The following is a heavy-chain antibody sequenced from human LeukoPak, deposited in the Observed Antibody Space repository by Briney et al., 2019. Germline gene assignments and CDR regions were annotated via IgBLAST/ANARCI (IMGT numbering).Heavy chain of an antibody. Sequence: PSETLSLTCAVYGGSFSGYYWSWIRQPPGKGLEWIGEINHSGSTNYNPSLKSRVTISVDTSKNQFSLKLSSVTAADTAVYYCARSYTAMDYWGQGTLVTVSS. V-gene: IGHV4-34*01. CDR3: ARSYTAMDY. J-gene: IGHJ4*02. D-gene: IGHD5-18*01. CDR2: INHSGST. CDR1: GGSFSGYY.